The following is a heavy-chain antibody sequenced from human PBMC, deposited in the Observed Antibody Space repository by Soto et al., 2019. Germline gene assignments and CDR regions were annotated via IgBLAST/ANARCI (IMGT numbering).Heavy chain of an antibody. D-gene: IGHD3-3*01. J-gene: IGHJ5*02. CDR1: GFTFSSYA. Sequence: GGSLRLSCSASGFTFSSYAMYWVRQAPGKGLEYVSAISANGDSTYYADSVKGRFTISRDSSKNTLSLQMSSLRTEDTAVYYCVRTIFGVINSWFDPWGQGTLVTVSS. CDR3: VRTIFGVINSWFDP. V-gene: IGHV3-64D*08. CDR2: ISANGDST.